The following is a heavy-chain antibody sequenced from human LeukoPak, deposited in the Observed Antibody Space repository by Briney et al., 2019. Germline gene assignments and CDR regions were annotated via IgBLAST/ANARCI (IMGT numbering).Heavy chain of an antibody. CDR2: ISSSSSYI. V-gene: IGHV3-21*01. CDR3: ARGMVRSEYGSVDY. D-gene: IGHD3-10*01. J-gene: IGHJ4*02. Sequence: AGGSLRLSCAASGFTFSSYSMNWVRQAPGKGLEWVSSISSSSSYIYYADSVKGRFTISRDNAKNSLYLQMNSLRAEDTAVYYCARGMVRSEYGSVDYWGQGTLVTVSS. CDR1: GFTFSSYS.